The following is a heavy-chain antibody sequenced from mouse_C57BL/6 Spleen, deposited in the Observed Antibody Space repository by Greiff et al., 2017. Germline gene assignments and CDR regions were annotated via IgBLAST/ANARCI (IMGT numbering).Heavy chain of an antibody. Sequence: EVQLQQSGAELVRPGASVKLSCTASGFNIKDDYMHWVKQRPEQGLEWIGWIDPENGDTEYASKFQGKATITADTSSNTAYLQLSSLTSEDTAVYYCTTGDYDWFAYWAKGLWSLSLQ. CDR2: IDPENGDT. CDR1: GFNIKDDY. J-gene: IGHJ3*01. D-gene: IGHD2-4*01. CDR3: TTGDYDWFAY. V-gene: IGHV14-4*01.